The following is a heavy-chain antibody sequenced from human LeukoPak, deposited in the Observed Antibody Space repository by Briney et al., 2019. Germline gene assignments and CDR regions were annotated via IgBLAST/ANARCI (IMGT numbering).Heavy chain of an antibody. J-gene: IGHJ4*02. Sequence: GDSLKISCKSSGYSFISYWIGWVRQMPGKGLEWMGIIYPGDSDTRYSPSFQGQVTISADKSISTAYLQWSSLKASDTAMYYCASLYDFWSGPFDYWGQGTLVTVSS. CDR1: GYSFISYW. CDR3: ASLYDFWSGPFDY. V-gene: IGHV5-51*01. CDR2: IYPGDSDT. D-gene: IGHD3-3*01.